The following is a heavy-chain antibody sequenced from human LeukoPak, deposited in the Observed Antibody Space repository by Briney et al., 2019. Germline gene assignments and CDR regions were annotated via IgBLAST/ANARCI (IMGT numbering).Heavy chain of an antibody. CDR3: ARDRKQLWFPDAFDI. CDR2: ISYDGSNK. Sequence: GRSLRLSCAASGFTFSTYWMTWVRQAPGKGLEWVAVISYDGSNKYYADSVKGRFTISRDNSKNTLYLQMNSLRAEDTAVYYCARDRKQLWFPDAFDIWGQGTMVTVSS. J-gene: IGHJ3*02. D-gene: IGHD5-18*01. CDR1: GFTFSTYW. V-gene: IGHV3-30*03.